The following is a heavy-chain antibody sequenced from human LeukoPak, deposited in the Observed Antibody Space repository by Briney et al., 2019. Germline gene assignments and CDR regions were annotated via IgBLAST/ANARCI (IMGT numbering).Heavy chain of an antibody. Sequence: GASVKVSCKASGYTFTSYGISWVRQAPGQGLEWMGWISAYNGNTYYAQKLQGRVTMTTDTSTSTAYMELRSLRSDDTAVYYCARDSITFGGVIVTLWGQGTMVTVSS. CDR1: GYTFTSYG. V-gene: IGHV1-18*04. CDR3: ARDSITFGGVIVTL. D-gene: IGHD3-16*02. J-gene: IGHJ3*01. CDR2: ISAYNGNT.